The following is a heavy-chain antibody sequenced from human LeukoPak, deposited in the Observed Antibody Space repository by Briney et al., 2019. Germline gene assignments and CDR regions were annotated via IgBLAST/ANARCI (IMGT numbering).Heavy chain of an antibody. CDR3: ATHLGKLSFDAFDL. CDR2: INHSGST. J-gene: IGHJ3*01. D-gene: IGHD3-16*02. V-gene: IGHV4-34*01. Sequence: PSETLSLTCAVYGGSFSGYYWSWIRQPPGRGLEWIGEINHSGSTNYNPSLKSRVTISVDTSKNQFSLKLSSVTAADTALYYCATHLGKLSFDAFDLWGQGTMVTVSS. CDR1: GGSFSGYY.